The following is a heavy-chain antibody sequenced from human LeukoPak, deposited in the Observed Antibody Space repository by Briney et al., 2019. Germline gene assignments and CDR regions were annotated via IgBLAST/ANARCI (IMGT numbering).Heavy chain of an antibody. Sequence: ASVKVSCKVSGYTLTELSMHWVRQAPGKGLEWRGGFDPEDGKTIYAQKFQGRVTMTEDTSTDTAYMELSSLRAEDTAVYYCATVGVLWFREGYFEYWGQGTLVTASS. J-gene: IGHJ4*02. D-gene: IGHD3-10*01. CDR3: ATVGVLWFREGYFEY. CDR2: FDPEDGKT. CDR1: GYTLTELS. V-gene: IGHV1-24*01.